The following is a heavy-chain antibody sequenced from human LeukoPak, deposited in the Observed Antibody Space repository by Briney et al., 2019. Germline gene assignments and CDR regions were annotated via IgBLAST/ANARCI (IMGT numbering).Heavy chain of an antibody. CDR3: ARDQRGYGDSSGASKWIDP. V-gene: IGHV1-18*01. J-gene: IGHJ5*02. CDR1: GYTFTSYG. D-gene: IGHD4-17*01. Sequence: ASVKVSCKASGYTFTSYGINWVRQAPGQGLEWMGWISLYKGNTKYAEKIQRRVTITTDTPTSTAYMELRSLSSDDTAVYYCARDQRGYGDSSGASKWIDPWGQGTLVTVSS. CDR2: ISLYKGNT.